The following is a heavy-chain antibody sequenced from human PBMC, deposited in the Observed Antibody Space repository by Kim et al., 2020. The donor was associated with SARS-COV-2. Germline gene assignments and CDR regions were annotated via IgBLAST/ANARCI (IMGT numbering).Heavy chain of an antibody. J-gene: IGHJ4*01. CDR3: ARNPLQHTSGYNDY. CDR2: VHHRGST. D-gene: IGHD5-12*01. CDR1: SGSFSGYY. V-gene: IGHV4-34*01. Sequence: SETLSLTCAVYSGSFSGYYWNWIRQSPGKGLEWIGEVHHRGSTNYNPTLKSRVTISLDTSKNQFSLKLTSVTAADTAVYYCARNPLQHTSGYNDYWGHGT.